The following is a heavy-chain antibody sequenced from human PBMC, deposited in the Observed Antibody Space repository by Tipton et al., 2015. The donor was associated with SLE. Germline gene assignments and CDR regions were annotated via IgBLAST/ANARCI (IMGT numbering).Heavy chain of an antibody. CDR1: GFTFDDYA. Sequence: QLVQSGGGLVQPGRSLRLSCAASGFTFDDYAMHWVRQAPGKGLEWVSGISWNSGSIGYADSVKGRLTISRDNAKNSLYLQMNSLRAEDTALYYCAKGYQQLAYFDYWGKGTLVTVSS. V-gene: IGHV3-9*01. J-gene: IGHJ4*02. CDR3: AKGYQQLAYFDY. D-gene: IGHD6-13*01. CDR2: ISWNSGSI.